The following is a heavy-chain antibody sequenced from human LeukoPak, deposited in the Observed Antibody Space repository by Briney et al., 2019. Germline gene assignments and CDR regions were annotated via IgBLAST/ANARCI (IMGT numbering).Heavy chain of an antibody. CDR1: GGSFSGYY. V-gene: IGHV4-34*01. CDR3: ARVRDYYGSGSGWFDP. J-gene: IGHJ5*02. CDR2: INHSGST. Sequence: PSETLSLTCAVYGGSFSGYYWSWIRQPPGKGLEWIGEINHSGSTNYNPSLMSRVTISVDTSKNQFSLKLSSVTAADTAVYYCARVRDYYGSGSGWFDPWGQGTLVTVSS. D-gene: IGHD3-10*01.